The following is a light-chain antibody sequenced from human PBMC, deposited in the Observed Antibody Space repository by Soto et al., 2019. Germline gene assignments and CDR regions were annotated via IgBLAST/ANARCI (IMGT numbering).Light chain of an antibody. V-gene: IGKV4-1*01. J-gene: IGKJ1*01. CDR1: QSVLYSSNNKNY. CDR2: WAS. CDR3: QQYYSPLWT. Sequence: DIVMTQSPDSLAVSLGETATINCKSSQSVLYSSNNKNYLAWYQQKPGQPPKLLIYWASTRESGVPDRFSGSGSGTDFTLSISSLQAEDVAVYYCQQYYSPLWTFGQGTKVEIK.